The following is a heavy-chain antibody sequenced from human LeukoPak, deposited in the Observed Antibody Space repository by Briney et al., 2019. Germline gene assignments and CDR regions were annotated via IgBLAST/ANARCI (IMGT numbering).Heavy chain of an antibody. CDR3: ARDLGTVTTFYDY. J-gene: IGHJ4*02. D-gene: IGHD4-17*01. CDR1: GFTFSSYS. CDR2: ISSSSSYI. Sequence: GGSLRLSCAASGFTFSSYSMNWVRQAPGKGLEWVSSISSSSSYIYYADSVKGRFTISRDNAKNSLYLQMNSLRAEDTAVYYCARDLGTVTTFYDYWGQGSLVTVSS. V-gene: IGHV3-21*01.